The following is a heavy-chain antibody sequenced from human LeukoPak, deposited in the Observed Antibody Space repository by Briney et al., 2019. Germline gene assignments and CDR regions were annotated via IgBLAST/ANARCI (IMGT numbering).Heavy chain of an antibody. D-gene: IGHD5-12*01. J-gene: IGHJ4*02. CDR2: ISYDGS. V-gene: IGHV3-30-3*01. CDR3: ARDGDDYYFDY. Sequence: PGGSLRLSCAASGFTFSSYAMHWVRQAPGKGLEWVAFISYDGSKGDSVKGRFTISRDNSKNTLYLQMNSLRAEDTAVYYCARDGDDYYFDYWGQGTLVTVSS. CDR1: GFTFSSYA.